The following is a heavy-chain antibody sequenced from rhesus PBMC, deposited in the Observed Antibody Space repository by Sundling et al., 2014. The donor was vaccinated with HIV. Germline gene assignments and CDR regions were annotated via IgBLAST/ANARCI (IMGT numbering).Heavy chain of an antibody. CDR2: IYGNSAST. CDR3: ARGRPIAVFDS. V-gene: IGHV4-65*02. Sequence: QVQLQESGPGLGEAFRDPCPSPALSLVALSAVVTGGAGSATPGKGLEWIGSIYGNSASTYYNPSLRSRVTVSKDTSKTQFSLKLTSVTTADTAVYFCARGRPIAVFDSWGLGSP. CDR1: VALSAVVTG. D-gene: IGHD6-37*01. J-gene: IGHJ4*01.